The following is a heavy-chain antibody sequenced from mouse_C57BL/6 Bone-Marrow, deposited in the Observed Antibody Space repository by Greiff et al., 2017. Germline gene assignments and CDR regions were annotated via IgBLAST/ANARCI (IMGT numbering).Heavy chain of an antibody. CDR3: ARECRYGYAMDY. J-gene: IGHJ4*01. V-gene: IGHV1-81*01. CDR2: IYPRSGNT. D-gene: IGHD2-12*01. Sequence: VQVVESGAELARPGASVKLSCKASGYTFTSYGISWVKQRTGQGLEWIGEIYPRSGNTYYNEKFKGKATLTADKSSSTAYMELRSLTSEDSAVYFCARECRYGYAMDYWGQGTSVTVSS. CDR1: GYTFTSYG.